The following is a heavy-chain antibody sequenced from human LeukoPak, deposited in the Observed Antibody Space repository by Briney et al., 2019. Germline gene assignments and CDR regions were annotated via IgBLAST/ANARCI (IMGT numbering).Heavy chain of an antibody. D-gene: IGHD6-13*01. CDR1: GFTFSSYG. J-gene: IGHJ4*02. CDR3: AKVGKARQLAHYYFDY. CDR2: IRYDGSNK. V-gene: IGHV3-30*02. Sequence: PGGSLRLSCAASGFTFSSYGMHSVRQAPGKGLEWVAFIRYDGSNKYYADSVKGRFTISRDNSKNTLYLQMNSLRAEDTAVYYCAKVGKARQLAHYYFDYWGQGTLVTVSS.